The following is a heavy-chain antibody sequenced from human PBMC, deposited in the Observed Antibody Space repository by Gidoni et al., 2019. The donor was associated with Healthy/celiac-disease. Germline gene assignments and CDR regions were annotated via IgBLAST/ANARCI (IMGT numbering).Heavy chain of an antibody. Sequence: QLQLQESGPGLVKPSETLSLTCTVSGGSISSSSYYWGWIRQPPGKGLEWIGRIYYSGSTYYNPSLKSRVTISVDTSKNQFSLKLSSVTAADTAVYYCARASVGFEAFDIWGQGTMVTVSS. CDR3: ARASVGFEAFDI. CDR2: IYYSGST. J-gene: IGHJ3*02. CDR1: GGSISSSSYY. D-gene: IGHD2-15*01. V-gene: IGHV4-39*07.